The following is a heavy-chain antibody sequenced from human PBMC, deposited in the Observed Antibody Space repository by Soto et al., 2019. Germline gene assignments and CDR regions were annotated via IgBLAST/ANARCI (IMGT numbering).Heavy chain of an antibody. CDR3: AKCFAIMTTGTLGY. CDR2: IKQDGSHK. V-gene: IGHV3-7*01. CDR1: GFTFSSFW. D-gene: IGHD3-16*01. Sequence: PGGSLRLSCVASGFTFSSFWMSWARQAPGKGLEWVANIKQDGSHKYYVPSVKGRFTISRDNAKNSLYLQMNSLRAEDAAVYYCAKCFAIMTTGTLGYWGQGTLVTVSS. J-gene: IGHJ4*02.